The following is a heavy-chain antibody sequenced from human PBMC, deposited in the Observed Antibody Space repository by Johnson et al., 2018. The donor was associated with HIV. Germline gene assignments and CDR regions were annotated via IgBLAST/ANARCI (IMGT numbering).Heavy chain of an antibody. Sequence: QVQLVESGGGMVQPGGSLRLSCAASAFTFSSYAMHWVRQAPGKGLEWVALISYDGSNKYYADSVKGRFTISRDNSKNTLYLQMNSLRAEDTAVYYCARGDGYRRAFDIWGQGTMVTVSS. CDR3: ARGDGYRRAFDI. J-gene: IGHJ3*02. CDR1: AFTFSSYA. D-gene: IGHD1-1*01. V-gene: IGHV3-30-3*01. CDR2: ISYDGSNK.